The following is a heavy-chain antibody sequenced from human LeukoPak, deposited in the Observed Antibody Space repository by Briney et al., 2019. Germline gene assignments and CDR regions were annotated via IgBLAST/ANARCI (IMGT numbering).Heavy chain of an antibody. V-gene: IGHV3-30-3*01. J-gene: IGHJ4*02. Sequence: GRSLRLSCAASGFTFSSYTMHWVRQAPGKELEWVAVISYDGSNKYYADSVKGRFTISRDSSKNTLYLQMNSLRAEDTAVYYCARSRNLITMVRGVIKEALVDYWGQGTLVTVSS. CDR1: GFTFSSYT. CDR3: ARSRNLITMVRGVIKEALVDY. D-gene: IGHD3-10*01. CDR2: ISYDGSNK.